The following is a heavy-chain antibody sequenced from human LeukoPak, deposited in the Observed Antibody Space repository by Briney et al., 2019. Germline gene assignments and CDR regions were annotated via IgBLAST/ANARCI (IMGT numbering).Heavy chain of an antibody. D-gene: IGHD3-9*01. V-gene: IGHV4-39*01. CDR3: ASHSAEYDILTGYHSYNSFDP. CDR1: GGSISSSSYY. CDR2: AYYSGSP. J-gene: IGHJ5*02. Sequence: SETLSLTCTVSGGSISSSSYYWGWIRQSPGKGLEWIGSAYYSGSPYYDPSLKSRVTTSVDTSKNQFSLKLSSVTAADTAVYYCASHSAEYDILTGYHSYNSFDPWGQGILVTVSS.